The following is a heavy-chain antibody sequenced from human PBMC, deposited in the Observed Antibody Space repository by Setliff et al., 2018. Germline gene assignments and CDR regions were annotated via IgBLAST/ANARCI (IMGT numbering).Heavy chain of an antibody. CDR3: ARLRKDYGDYYYFDY. Sequence: LRLSCAASGFTFDDYGMSWVRQAPGKGLEWVSGINWNGGSTGYADSVKGRFAISRDNAKNSLYLQMNSLRAEDTAVYYCARLRKDYGDYYYFDYWGQGTLVTVSS. CDR2: INWNGGST. CDR1: GFTFDDYG. D-gene: IGHD4-17*01. V-gene: IGHV3-20*04. J-gene: IGHJ4*02.